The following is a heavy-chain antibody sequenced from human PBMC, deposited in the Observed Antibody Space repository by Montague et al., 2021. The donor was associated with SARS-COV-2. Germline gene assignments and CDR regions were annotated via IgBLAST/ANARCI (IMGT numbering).Heavy chain of an antibody. Sequence: SETLSLTCTVSGGSISGSSYYWGWIRQPPGKGLEWIGSIYYSGSTYYNPSLKSRVTISVDTSKNQFSLKLSSVTAADTAVYYCARRPPITIFGVVIIGAWFDPWGQGTLVTVPS. CDR2: IYYSGST. J-gene: IGHJ5*02. CDR1: GGSISGSSYY. V-gene: IGHV4-39*01. D-gene: IGHD3-3*01. CDR3: ARRPPITIFGVVIIGAWFDP.